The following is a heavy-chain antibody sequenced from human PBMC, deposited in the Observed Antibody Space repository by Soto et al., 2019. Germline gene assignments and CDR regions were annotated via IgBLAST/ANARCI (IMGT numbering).Heavy chain of an antibody. CDR3: AVTTVTTSYYYGMDV. V-gene: IGHV4-30-4*01. J-gene: IGHJ6*02. CDR1: GGSISSGDYY. CDR2: IYYSGST. Sequence: TLSLTCTVSGGSISSGDYYWSWIRQPPGKGLEWIGYIYYSGSTYYNPSLKSRVTISVDTSKNQFSLKLSSVTAADTAVYYCAVTTVTTSYYYGMDVWGQGTTVTVSS. D-gene: IGHD4-17*01.